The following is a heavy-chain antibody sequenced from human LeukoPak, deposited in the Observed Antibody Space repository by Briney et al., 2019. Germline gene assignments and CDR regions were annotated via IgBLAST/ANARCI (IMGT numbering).Heavy chain of an antibody. CDR2: IIPIFGTA. D-gene: IGHD2/OR15-2a*01. Sequence: ASVKVSCKASGGTFSSYAISWVRQAPGQGLEWMGGIIPIFGTANYAQKFQGRVTITTDESTSTAYMELSSLRSEDTAAYYCASHPTVLHENFDYWGQGTLVTVSS. CDR1: GGTFSSYA. CDR3: ASHPTVLHENFDY. V-gene: IGHV1-69*05. J-gene: IGHJ4*02.